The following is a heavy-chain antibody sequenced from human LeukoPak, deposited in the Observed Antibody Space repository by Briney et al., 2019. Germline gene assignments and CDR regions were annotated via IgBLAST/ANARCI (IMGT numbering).Heavy chain of an antibody. Sequence: SETLSLTCAVYGGSFSGYYWSWIRQPPGKGLEWIGEINHSGSTNYNPSLKSRVTISVDTSKNQFSLKLSSVTAADTAVYYCARGRVLLWFGELARSPYFDYWGLGTLVTVSS. CDR1: GGSFSGYY. D-gene: IGHD3-10*01. V-gene: IGHV4-34*01. J-gene: IGHJ4*02. CDR2: INHSGST. CDR3: ARGRVLLWFGELARSPYFDY.